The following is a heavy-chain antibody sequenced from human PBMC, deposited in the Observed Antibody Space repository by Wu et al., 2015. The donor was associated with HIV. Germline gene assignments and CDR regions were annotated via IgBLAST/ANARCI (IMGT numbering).Heavy chain of an antibody. CDR3: ARLQSLHGLYSNADL. D-gene: IGHD2-8*01. V-gene: IGHV1-2*02. J-gene: IGHJ5*02. Sequence: QVQLVQSGAEVKKPGASVKVSCEASGYTFTAYYLNWVRQAPGQGLEWVGWINPNSGVTKYAQKFQGRVTLTRDTSISTAYMQVSSLRSDDTAVYYCARLQSLHGLYSNADLWGQGTLVTVSS. CDR1: GYTFTAYY. CDR2: INPNSGVT.